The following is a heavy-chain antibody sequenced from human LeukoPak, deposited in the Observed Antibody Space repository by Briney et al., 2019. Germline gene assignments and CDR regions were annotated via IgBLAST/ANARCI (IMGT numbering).Heavy chain of an antibody. D-gene: IGHD1-26*01. V-gene: IGHV1-18*01. J-gene: IGHJ3*02. CDR3: ARGLGSYLIILSPAQDAFDI. CDR2: SSSCNCHT. Sequence: ASVKDSCKASLYSFTSYGISWVRQAASQGLEGMGWSSSCNCHTRCAHKFQGRVSMTTVPSKSTAYMELRSLRSEATAVYYCARGLGSYLIILSPAQDAFDIWGQGAMLSVSS. CDR1: LYSFTSYG.